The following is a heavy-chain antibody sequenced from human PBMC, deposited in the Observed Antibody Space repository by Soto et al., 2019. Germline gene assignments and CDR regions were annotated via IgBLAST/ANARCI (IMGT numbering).Heavy chain of an antibody. V-gene: IGHV3-48*02. Sequence: VGSLRLSCAASGFTFSSYSMNWVRQAPGKGLEWVSYISSSSSTIYHADSVKGRFTISRDNAKNSLYLQMNSLRDEDTAVYYCARDPTPTSGYSSSSDDYWGQGTLVTVSS. J-gene: IGHJ4*02. CDR3: ARDPTPTSGYSSSSDDY. CDR2: ISSSSSTI. D-gene: IGHD6-6*01. CDR1: GFTFSSYS.